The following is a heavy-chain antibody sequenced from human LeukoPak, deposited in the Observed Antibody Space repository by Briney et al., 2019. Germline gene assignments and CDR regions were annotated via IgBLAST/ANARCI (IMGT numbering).Heavy chain of an antibody. J-gene: IGHJ4*02. D-gene: IGHD6-19*01. CDR1: GFTFSSYW. CDR3: AREGRDSSGWFGFDY. CDR2: IKQDGSEK. Sequence: QPGGSLRLSCAASGFTFSSYWMSWVRQAPGKGLEWVANIKQDGSEKYYVDSVKGRFTISRDNAKNSLYLQMNSLRAEDTAVYYCAREGRDSSGWFGFDYWGQGTLVTVSS. V-gene: IGHV3-7*01.